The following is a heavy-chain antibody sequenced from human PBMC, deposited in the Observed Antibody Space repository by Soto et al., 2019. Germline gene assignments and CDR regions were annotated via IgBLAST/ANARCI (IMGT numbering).Heavy chain of an antibody. D-gene: IGHD3-10*01. CDR3: ARGGAWHITLYYGV. J-gene: IGHJ6*02. CDR1: GYTFTGYS. Sequence: QVQLVQSGAAVTKPGASVQVSCKASGYTFTGYSMHWVRQAPGQGLEWMGWNNPNSGSTNYAQKFQGRVTMNRDTCISTAYIEMSRLISDDTAVYYCARGGAWHITLYYGVWVQGTTVTDS. V-gene: IGHV1-2*02. CDR2: NNPNSGST.